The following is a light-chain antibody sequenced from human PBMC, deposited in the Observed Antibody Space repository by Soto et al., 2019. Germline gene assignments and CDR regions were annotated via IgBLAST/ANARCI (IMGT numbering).Light chain of an antibody. V-gene: IGKV3-15*01. Sequence: EVVMTQSQTTLSLSPGERATLSCRASQSVGGDLAWYQQKPGQAPRLLIYDTSTRATGVPARFSGSRSGTEFTLTINSLQSEDFAVYYCQRYNNWPLTFGGRTKWIS. CDR2: DTS. J-gene: IGKJ4*01. CDR1: QSVGGD. CDR3: QRYNNWPLT.